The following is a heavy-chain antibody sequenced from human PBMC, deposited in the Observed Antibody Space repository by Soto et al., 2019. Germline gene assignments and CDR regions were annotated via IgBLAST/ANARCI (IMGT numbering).Heavy chain of an antibody. J-gene: IGHJ6*02. CDR1: GGSISSYY. D-gene: IGHD6-6*01. CDR2: IYTSGST. CDR3: ARVRIAARTGAYGMDV. V-gene: IGHV4-4*07. Sequence: PSETLSLTCTVSGGSISSYYWSWIRQPAGKGLEWIGRIYTSGSTNYNPSLKSRVTMSVDTSKNQFSLKLSPVTAADTAVYYCARVRIAARTGAYGMDVWGQGTTVTVSS.